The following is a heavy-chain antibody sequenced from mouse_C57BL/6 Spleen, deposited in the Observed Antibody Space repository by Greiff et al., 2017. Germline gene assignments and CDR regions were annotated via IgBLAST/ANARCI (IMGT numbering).Heavy chain of an antibody. CDR2: IYPGSGNT. CDR3: AREGVTTVVATGFDY. D-gene: IGHD1-1*01. J-gene: IGHJ2*01. CDR1: GYTFTDYY. V-gene: IGHV1-76*01. Sequence: VKLMESGAELVRPGASVKLSCKASGYTFTDYYINWVKQRPGQGLEWIARIYPGSGNTYYNEKFKGKATLTAEKSSSTAYMQLSSLTSEDSAVYFCAREGVTTVVATGFDYWGQGTTLTVSS.